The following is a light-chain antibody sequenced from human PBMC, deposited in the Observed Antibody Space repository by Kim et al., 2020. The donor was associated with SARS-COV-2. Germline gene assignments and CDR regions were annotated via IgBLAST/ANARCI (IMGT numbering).Light chain of an antibody. CDR2: DAS. J-gene: IGKJ3*01. CDR1: QSVSSY. Sequence: PGERATLSYRASQSVSSYLAWYQQKPGQSPRLLIYDASNRATCIPVRFSGSGSGTDFTLTISSLEPEDFAVYYCQQRSNWPPEITFGPGTKVDIK. CDR3: QQRSNWPPEIT. V-gene: IGKV3-11*01.